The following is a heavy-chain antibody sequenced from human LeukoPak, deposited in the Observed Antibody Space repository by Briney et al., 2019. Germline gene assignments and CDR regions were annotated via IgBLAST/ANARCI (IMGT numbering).Heavy chain of an antibody. D-gene: IGHD2-2*01. Sequence: SETLSLICSVSGGSIRNYFWSWIRQPAGKGREGIGRITTSGSTDYNPSLRSRVTMSVDTSSNQFSLKVSSVTAADMGVYYCARQRCSTTNCYLFDYWGQGTLVTVSS. CDR3: ARQRCSTTNCYLFDY. J-gene: IGHJ4*02. CDR2: ITTSGST. CDR1: GGSIRNYF. V-gene: IGHV4-4*07.